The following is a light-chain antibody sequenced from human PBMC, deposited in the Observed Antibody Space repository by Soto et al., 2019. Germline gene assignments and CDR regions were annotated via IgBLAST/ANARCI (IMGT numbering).Light chain of an antibody. J-gene: IGLJ2*01. CDR3: SSYSSSSTLVV. CDR1: SSDVGGYNY. Sequence: QSVLTQPASVSGSPGQTSTISCTGTSSDVGGYNYVSWYQQHPGKAPKLMIYDVNNRPSGVSNRFSGSKSGNTASLTISGLQAEDESDYYCSSYSSSSTLVVFGGGTKVTVL. CDR2: DVN. V-gene: IGLV2-14*01.